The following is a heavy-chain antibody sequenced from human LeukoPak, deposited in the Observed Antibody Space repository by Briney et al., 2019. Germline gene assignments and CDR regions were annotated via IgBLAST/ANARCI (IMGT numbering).Heavy chain of an antibody. J-gene: IGHJ5*02. Sequence: KPGGSLRLSCAASGFTFSDYYMSWIRQAPGKGLEWVSCISSSSSYTSYADSVKGRFTISRDNAKNSLYLQMHSLRAEDTAVYYCARDRGRRRATNWFDPWGQGTLVTVSS. CDR3: ARDRGRRRATNWFDP. V-gene: IGHV3-11*06. D-gene: IGHD3-16*01. CDR2: ISSSSSYT. CDR1: GFTFSDYY.